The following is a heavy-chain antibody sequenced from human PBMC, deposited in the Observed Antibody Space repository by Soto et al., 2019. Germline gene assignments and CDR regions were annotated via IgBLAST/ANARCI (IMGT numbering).Heavy chain of an antibody. Sequence: EVQLVESGGGLIQPGGSLRLSCAASGFTVRSNYMSWVRQAPGKGLEWVSVIYSGGSTYYADSVKGRFTISRDNSKNTLYLQMHSLRVEDTAVYYCARGSGGYSSSRSWGQGTLVTVSS. CDR1: GFTVRSNY. V-gene: IGHV3-53*01. J-gene: IGHJ5*02. CDR2: IYSGGST. CDR3: ARGSGGYSSSRS. D-gene: IGHD6-13*01.